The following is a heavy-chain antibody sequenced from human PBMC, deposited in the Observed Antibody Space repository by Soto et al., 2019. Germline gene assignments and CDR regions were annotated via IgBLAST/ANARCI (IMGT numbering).Heavy chain of an antibody. D-gene: IGHD3-3*01. CDR3: ARGLYHYDFWSGSTPN. CDR1: GGSFSGYY. CDR2: INHSGST. J-gene: IGHJ4*02. Sequence: SETLSLTCAVYGGSFSGYYWSWIRQPPGKGLEWIGEINHSGSTNYNPSIKSRVTISVDTSKNQFSLKLSSVTAADTAVYYCARGLYHYDFWSGSTPNWGQGTLVTVSS. V-gene: IGHV4-34*01.